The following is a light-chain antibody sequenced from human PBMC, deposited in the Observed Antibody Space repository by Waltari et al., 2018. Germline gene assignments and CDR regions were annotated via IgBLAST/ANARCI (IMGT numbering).Light chain of an antibody. J-gene: IGKJ5*01. CDR2: DAS. Sequence: TAPRPCTASQGVSSSLAWYQQKPGQAPRLLIYDASNRATGIPARFSGSGSGTDFTLTISSLEPEDFVVYYCQQRINWPITFGQGTRLEIK. V-gene: IGKV3-11*01. CDR3: QQRINWPIT. CDR1: QGVSSS.